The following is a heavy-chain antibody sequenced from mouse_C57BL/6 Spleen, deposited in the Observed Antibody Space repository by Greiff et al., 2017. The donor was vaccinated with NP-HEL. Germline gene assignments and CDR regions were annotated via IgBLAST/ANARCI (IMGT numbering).Heavy chain of an antibody. CDR2: ISSGSSTF. D-gene: IGHD2-4*01. CDR3: ARPHDYDGDYYAMDY. Sequence: EVKLMGSGGGLVKPGGSLKLSCAASGFTFSDYGMHWVRQAPEKGLGWVAYISSGSSTFYYADTVKGRFTISRDNAKNTLFLQMTSLRSEDTAMYYCARPHDYDGDYYAMDYWGQGTSVTVSS. V-gene: IGHV5-17*01. CDR1: GFTFSDYG. J-gene: IGHJ4*01.